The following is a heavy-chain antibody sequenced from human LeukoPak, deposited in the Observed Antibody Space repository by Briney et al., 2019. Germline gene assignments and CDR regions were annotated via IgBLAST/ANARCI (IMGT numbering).Heavy chain of an antibody. CDR1: GGTFSSYA. Sequence: ASVKVSCKASGGTFSSYAISWVRQAPGQGLEWMGWINPNSGGTNYAQKFQGRVTMTRDTSISTAYMELSRLRSDDTAVYYCAREGQLEGFDYWGQGTLVTVSS. D-gene: IGHD6-6*01. V-gene: IGHV1-2*02. J-gene: IGHJ4*02. CDR2: INPNSGGT. CDR3: AREGQLEGFDY.